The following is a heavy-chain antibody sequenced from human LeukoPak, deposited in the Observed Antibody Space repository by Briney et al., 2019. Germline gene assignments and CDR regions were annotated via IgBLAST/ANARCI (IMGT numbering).Heavy chain of an antibody. Sequence: SETLSLTCTVSGGSISSSSYYWGWIRQPPGKGLEWIGSIYYSGRTYYNPSLKSRVTISVDTSKNQFSLKLSSVTAADTAVYYCARATRRITMIVVVNIYAFDIWGQGTMVTVSS. CDR1: GGSISSSSYY. CDR2: IYYSGRT. V-gene: IGHV4-39*07. D-gene: IGHD3-22*01. J-gene: IGHJ3*02. CDR3: ARATRRITMIVVVNIYAFDI.